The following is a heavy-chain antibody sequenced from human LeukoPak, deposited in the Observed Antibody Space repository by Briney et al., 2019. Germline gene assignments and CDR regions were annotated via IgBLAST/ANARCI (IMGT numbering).Heavy chain of an antibody. CDR2: IIPIFDTA. CDR3: ARDGVGATKRGAFDY. CDR1: GGTFVSYA. Sequence: SVKVSCKASGGTFVSYAISWGRQAPGQGLEWMGGIIPIFDTANYAQKFQGRVTITADESTSTAYMELSSLKSEDTAVYYCARDGVGATKRGAFDYWGQGTLVTVSS. V-gene: IGHV1-69*13. D-gene: IGHD1-26*01. J-gene: IGHJ4*02.